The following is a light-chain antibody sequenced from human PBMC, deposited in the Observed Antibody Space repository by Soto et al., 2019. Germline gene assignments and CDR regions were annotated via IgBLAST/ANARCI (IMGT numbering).Light chain of an antibody. CDR1: SRDVGGYKY. Sequence: QSVLTQPASVSGSPGQSITISCTGTSRDVGGYKYVSWYQQYPGKAPKLIIYDVSNRPSGVSNRFSGSKSGNTASLTISGLQTEDEADYYCSSYTSSSTRVFGAGTKVTVL. V-gene: IGLV2-14*01. J-gene: IGLJ1*01. CDR3: SSYTSSSTRV. CDR2: DVS.